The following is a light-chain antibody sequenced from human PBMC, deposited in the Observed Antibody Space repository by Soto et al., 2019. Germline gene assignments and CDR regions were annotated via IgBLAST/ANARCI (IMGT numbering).Light chain of an antibody. Sequence: QSALTQPPSASGSPGQSVTISCTGTSSDVGGYNYVSWYQQHPGKAPKLMIYEVTKRPLEVPDRFSGSKSGNTASLTVSGLQAEDEADYYCSSYAGSNKLFGGGTKLTVL. CDR3: SSYAGSNKL. CDR2: EVT. V-gene: IGLV2-8*01. J-gene: IGLJ2*01. CDR1: SSDVGGYNY.